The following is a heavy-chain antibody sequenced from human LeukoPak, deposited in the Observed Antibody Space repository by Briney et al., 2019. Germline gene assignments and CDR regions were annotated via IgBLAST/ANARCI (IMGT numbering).Heavy chain of an antibody. CDR2: VYYRGST. CDR1: GGSISSYY. V-gene: IGHV4-59*01. Sequence: PSETLSLTCTVSGGSISSYYWSWIRQPPGKGPEWIGHVYYRGSTNYNPSLKSRVTISLDTSKNQFSLKLSSVTAADTAVYYCARVSLDWNYDWGQGTLVTVSS. CDR3: ARVSLDWNYD. D-gene: IGHD1-7*01. J-gene: IGHJ4*02.